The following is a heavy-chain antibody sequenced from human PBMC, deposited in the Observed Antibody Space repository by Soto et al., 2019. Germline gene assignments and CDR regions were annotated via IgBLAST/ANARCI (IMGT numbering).Heavy chain of an antibody. D-gene: IGHD6-19*01. CDR2: IYYSGST. Sequence: SETLSLTCTVSGGSINSYYWSWIRQPPGKGLEWIGYIYYSGSTNYNPSLKSRATISVDTSKNQFTLKLSSVTAADTAVYYCARVPWQWLGGYAFDIWGQGTMGTVSS. CDR1: GGSINSYY. V-gene: IGHV4-59*01. CDR3: ARVPWQWLGGYAFDI. J-gene: IGHJ3*02.